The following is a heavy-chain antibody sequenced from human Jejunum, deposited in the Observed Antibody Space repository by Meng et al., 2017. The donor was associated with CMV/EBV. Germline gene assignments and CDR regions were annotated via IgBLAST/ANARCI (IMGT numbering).Heavy chain of an antibody. CDR1: GFPFSTYD. D-gene: IGHD2-15*01. J-gene: IGHJ4*02. CDR2: ITGRDDSP. CDR3: VKGGWLDD. V-gene: IGHV3-23*01. Sequence: SCVASGFPFSTYDRSWVRQAPGEGLEWVSVITGRDDSPYYADSVKGRFTISRDKSRNTLFLQMNSLRVEDTALYYCVKGGWLDDWGQGTLVTVSS.